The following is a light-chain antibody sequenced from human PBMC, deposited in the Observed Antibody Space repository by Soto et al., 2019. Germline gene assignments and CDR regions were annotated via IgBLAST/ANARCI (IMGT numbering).Light chain of an antibody. CDR2: GAS. Sequence: EIVMTQSPATLSVSPGERATLSCRASQSVSSNLAWYQQKPGQAPSLLIYGASTRATGIPARFSGSGFGTEFTLTIGSLQSEDFAVYYCQQYNNWPRTFGQGTKV. CDR1: QSVSSN. V-gene: IGKV3-15*01. CDR3: QQYNNWPRT. J-gene: IGKJ1*01.